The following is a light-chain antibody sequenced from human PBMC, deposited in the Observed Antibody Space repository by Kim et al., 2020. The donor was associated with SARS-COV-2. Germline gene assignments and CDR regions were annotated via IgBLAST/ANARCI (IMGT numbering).Light chain of an antibody. CDR2: KAS. CDR1: QSLDNW. Sequence: ASVGDRFTITFRASQSLDNWLAWYQQEPGKAPKLLIYKASILGSGVPSRFSGSGSGTVFSLTISSLQPEDFGTYYCQYYNNYFISFGGGTKVDIK. J-gene: IGKJ4*01. V-gene: IGKV1-5*03. CDR3: QYYNNYFIS.